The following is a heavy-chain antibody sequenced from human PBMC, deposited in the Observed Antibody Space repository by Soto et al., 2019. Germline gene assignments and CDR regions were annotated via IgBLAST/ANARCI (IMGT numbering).Heavy chain of an antibody. CDR3: ARDPHYYDSSGYWAAYYFDY. CDR2: IYYSGST. J-gene: IGHJ4*02. D-gene: IGHD3-22*01. CDR1: GGSVSSGSYY. V-gene: IGHV4-61*01. Sequence: SQTLSLTCTVSGGSVSSGSYYWSWIRQPPGKGLEWIGYIYYSGSTNYNPSLKSRVTISVDTSKNQFYLKLSAVTAADTAVDYCARDPHYYDSSGYWAAYYFDYWGQGTLVTVSS.